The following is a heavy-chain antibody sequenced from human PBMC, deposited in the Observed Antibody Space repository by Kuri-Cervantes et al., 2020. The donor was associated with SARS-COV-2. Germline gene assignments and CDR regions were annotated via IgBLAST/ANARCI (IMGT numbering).Heavy chain of an antibody. Sequence: GGSLRLSCAASGFNFDDYAMHWVRQAPGKGLEWVSAISGSGGSTYYADSVKGRFTISRDNSKNTLYLQMNSLRAEDTAVYYCAKDRSVYVVNNWFDPWGQGTQVTVSS. CDR3: AKDRSVYVVNNWFDP. V-gene: IGHV3-23*01. CDR2: ISGSGGST. D-gene: IGHD2-21*01. J-gene: IGHJ5*02. CDR1: GFNFDDYA.